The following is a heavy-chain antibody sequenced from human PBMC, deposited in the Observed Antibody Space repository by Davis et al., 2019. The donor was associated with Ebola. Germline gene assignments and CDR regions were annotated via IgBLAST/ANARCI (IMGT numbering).Heavy chain of an antibody. CDR3: LRSVPSHYGFFDY. V-gene: IGHV3-74*01. D-gene: IGHD4-17*01. CDR1: GFTFSSSW. Sequence: GESLKISCAASGFTFSSSWMHWVRQAPGKGLVWVSRISGDASGTNYADSVEGRFIIARDNAKNTLYLQMDSLRAEDTAVYYCLRSVPSHYGFFDYWGQGTLVTVSS. CDR2: ISGDASGT. J-gene: IGHJ4*02.